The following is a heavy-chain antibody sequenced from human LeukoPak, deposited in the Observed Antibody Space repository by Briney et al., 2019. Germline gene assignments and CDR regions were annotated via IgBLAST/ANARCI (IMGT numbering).Heavy chain of an antibody. CDR2: ISAYNDNA. CDR1: GYSFTHYG. J-gene: IGHJ4*02. D-gene: IGHD7-27*01. Sequence: ASVKVSCKASGYSFTHYGISWVRQAPGQGLEWMGWISAYNDNAHYAQGLEGRVAMTSETTTRTAYMELRSLRFDDTAMYYCARSTLGIEFDYWGQGSLVTVPS. V-gene: IGHV1-18*01. CDR3: ARSTLGIEFDY.